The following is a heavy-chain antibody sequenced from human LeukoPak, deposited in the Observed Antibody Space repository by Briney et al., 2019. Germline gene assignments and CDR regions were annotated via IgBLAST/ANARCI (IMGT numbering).Heavy chain of an antibody. D-gene: IGHD3-10*01. CDR3: AREEPITMVRGVMGGNWFDP. Sequence: SETLSLTCAVSGYSIRSGYYWGWIRQPPGKGLEWIGSIYHSGSTYYNPSLKSRVTISVDTSKNQFSLKLSSVTAADTAVYYCAREEPITMVRGVMGGNWFDPWGQRTLVTVSS. V-gene: IGHV4-38-2*02. J-gene: IGHJ5*02. CDR2: IYHSGST. CDR1: GYSIRSGYY.